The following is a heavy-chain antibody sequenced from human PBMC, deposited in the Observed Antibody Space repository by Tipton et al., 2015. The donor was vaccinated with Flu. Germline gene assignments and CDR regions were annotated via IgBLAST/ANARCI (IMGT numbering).Heavy chain of an antibody. CDR1: GFFVSDNY. J-gene: IGHJ5*02. Sequence: SLRLSCAASGFFVSDNYMSWVRQAPGTGLNWVSVIYRDGKTYCADSVKGRFTVSRDNSKNTMYLQMNSLRAEDTAVYYCTKGSPQDSDPWGQGTLVTVSS. CDR2: IYRDGKT. CDR3: TKGSPQDSDP. V-gene: IGHV3-53*01.